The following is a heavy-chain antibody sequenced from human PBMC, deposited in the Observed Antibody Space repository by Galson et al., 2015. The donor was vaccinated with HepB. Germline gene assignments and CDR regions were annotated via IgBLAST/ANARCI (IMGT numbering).Heavy chain of an antibody. CDR1: GFTFSSYA. CDR3: AKLKGILIAAAAPFDY. D-gene: IGHD6-13*01. Sequence: SLRLYCAASGFTFSSYAMSWVRQAPGKGLEWVSAISGSGGSTYYADSVKGRFTISRDNSKNTLYLQMNSLRAEDTAVYYCAKLKGILIAAAAPFDYWGQGTLVTVSS. CDR2: ISGSGGST. J-gene: IGHJ4*02. V-gene: IGHV3-23*01.